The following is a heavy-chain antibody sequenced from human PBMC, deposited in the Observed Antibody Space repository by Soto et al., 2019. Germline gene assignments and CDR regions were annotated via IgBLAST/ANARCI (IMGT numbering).Heavy chain of an antibody. D-gene: IGHD3-10*01. V-gene: IGHV4-59*01. CDR1: GDSMSPFY. Sequence: QVQLQESGPGLVKPSETLSLTCTVSGDSMSPFYWSWIRQPPGKGLEWIGYIYHIGTTTYNPSLKSRVTISLDSSKNQFSLKLNSVTAADPAVYYCARFRRNYFGVWGQGTLVTVSS. CDR3: ARFRRNYFGV. CDR2: IYHIGTT. J-gene: IGHJ4*02.